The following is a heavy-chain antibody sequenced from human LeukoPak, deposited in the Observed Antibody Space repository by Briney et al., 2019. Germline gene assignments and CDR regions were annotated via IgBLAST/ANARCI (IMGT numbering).Heavy chain of an antibody. Sequence: GASVKVSCKASGGTFSSYAISWVRQAPGQGLEWMGGIIPIFGTANYAQKFQGRVTITADESTSTAYMELSSLRSEDTAVYYCARRRSPGWGMDVWGQGTTVTVSS. CDR1: GGTFSSYA. CDR2: IIPIFGTA. D-gene: IGHD1-14*01. V-gene: IGHV1-69*13. J-gene: IGHJ6*02. CDR3: ARRRSPGWGMDV.